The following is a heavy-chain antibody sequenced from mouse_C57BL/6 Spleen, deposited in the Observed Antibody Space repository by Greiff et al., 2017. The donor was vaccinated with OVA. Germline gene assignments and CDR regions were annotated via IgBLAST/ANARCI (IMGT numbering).Heavy chain of an antibody. J-gene: IGHJ2*01. CDR1: GYAFSSYW. Sequence: QVQLQQSGAELVKPGASVKISCKASGYAFSSYWMNWVKQRPGKGLAWIGQIYPGDGDTNYNGKFKGKATLTADKSSSTAYMQLSSLTSEDSAVYFCARSNYGSGDYFDYWGQGTTLTVSS. CDR3: ARSNYGSGDYFDY. D-gene: IGHD1-1*01. CDR2: IYPGDGDT. V-gene: IGHV1-80*01.